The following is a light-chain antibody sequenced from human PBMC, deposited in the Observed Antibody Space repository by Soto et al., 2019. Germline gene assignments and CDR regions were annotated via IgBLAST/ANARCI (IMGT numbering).Light chain of an antibody. CDR2: GAS. Sequence: EIVMTQSPATLSVSPGERATLSCRASQSVNNNLAWYQQKPGQAPRLLIYGASTRATGIPARFSGSGSGTEFTLTISSLQSEDFAVYYCQQLNNWPRTFGQGTKVDIK. J-gene: IGKJ1*01. CDR1: QSVNNN. V-gene: IGKV3-15*01. CDR3: QQLNNWPRT.